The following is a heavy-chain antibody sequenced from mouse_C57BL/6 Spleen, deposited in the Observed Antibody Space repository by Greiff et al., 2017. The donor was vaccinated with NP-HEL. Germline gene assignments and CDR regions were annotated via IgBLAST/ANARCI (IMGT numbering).Heavy chain of an antibody. Sequence: EVHLVESGGGLVKPGGSLNLSCAASGFTFSSYAMSWVRQTPEKRLEWVATISDGGSYTYYPDNVKGRFTISRDNAKNNLYLQMSHLKSEDTAMYYCARDRRPLLLGYFDYWGQGTTLTVSS. CDR1: GFTFSSYA. V-gene: IGHV5-4*01. CDR3: ARDRRPLLLGYFDY. CDR2: ISDGGSYT. J-gene: IGHJ2*01. D-gene: IGHD1-1*01.